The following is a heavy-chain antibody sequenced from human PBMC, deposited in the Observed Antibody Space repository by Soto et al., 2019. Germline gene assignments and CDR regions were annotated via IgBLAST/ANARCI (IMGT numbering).Heavy chain of an antibody. D-gene: IGHD2-15*01. CDR3: ARSDIVVVVAATPGPPDY. V-gene: IGHV4-31*03. CDR1: GGSISSGGYY. J-gene: IGHJ4*02. Sequence: QVQLQESGPGLVKPSQTLSLTCTVSGGSISSGGYYWSWIRQHPGKGLEWIGYIYYSGSTYYNPSLKSRVTISVDTSKNQFSLKLSSVTAADTAVYYCARSDIVVVVAATPGPPDYWGQGPMVTVSS. CDR2: IYYSGST.